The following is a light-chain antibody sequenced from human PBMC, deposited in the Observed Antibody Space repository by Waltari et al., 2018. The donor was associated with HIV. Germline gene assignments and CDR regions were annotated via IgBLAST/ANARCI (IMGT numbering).Light chain of an antibody. CDR2: VKN. CDR1: SLRSYY. J-gene: IGLJ2*01. CDR3: NSRDSSGNPHVV. Sequence: SSELTQDPAVSVALGQTVRITCQGDSLRSYYASWYQQKPGQAPVLVIYVKNNRPSGIPDRFSGSSSGNRASLTITGAQAEDEADYYCNSRDSSGNPHVVFGGGTKLTVL. V-gene: IGLV3-19*01.